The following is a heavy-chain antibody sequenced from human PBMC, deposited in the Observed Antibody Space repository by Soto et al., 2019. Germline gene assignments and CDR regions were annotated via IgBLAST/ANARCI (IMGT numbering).Heavy chain of an antibody. Sequence: QITLKESGPTLVKPTQTLTLTCTFSGFSLSTSGVGVGWIRQPPGKALEWLAVIYWDDDKRYSPSLKARLAIAKDTSKNQVVLTMTNMDPVDTGTYYCAHRMGKYGFWNGGYFDYWCQGTLVTVPS. J-gene: IGHJ4*02. V-gene: IGHV2-5*02. CDR1: GFSLSTSGVG. D-gene: IGHD3-3*01. CDR2: IYWDDDK. CDR3: AHRMGKYGFWNGGYFDY.